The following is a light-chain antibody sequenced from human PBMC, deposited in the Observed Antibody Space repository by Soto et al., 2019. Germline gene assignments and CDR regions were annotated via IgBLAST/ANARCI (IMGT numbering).Light chain of an antibody. Sequence: DVKMTQKPSSLSASVGDIVTITCRASQTISNYLQWYQQKSGKAPKLLIYAASSLQSGVPSRFSGSGSGTDFTLTISSLQPEDFATYYCQQSYSTPWTFGLGTMVDI. CDR2: AAS. V-gene: IGKV1-39*01. J-gene: IGKJ1*01. CDR3: QQSYSTPWT. CDR1: QTISNY.